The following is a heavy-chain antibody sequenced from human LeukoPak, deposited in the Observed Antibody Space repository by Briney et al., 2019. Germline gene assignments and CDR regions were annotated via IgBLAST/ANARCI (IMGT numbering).Heavy chain of an antibody. V-gene: IGHV3-9*01. Sequence: GGSLRLSCAASGFTFDDYAMHWVRQAPGKGLEWVSGISWNSGSIGYADSVKGRFTISRDNSKNTLYLQMNSLRAEDTAVYYCARDGGIAARPDLFYYYMDVWGKGTTVTVSS. CDR3: ARDGGIAARPDLFYYYMDV. D-gene: IGHD6-6*01. CDR2: ISWNSGSI. CDR1: GFTFDDYA. J-gene: IGHJ6*03.